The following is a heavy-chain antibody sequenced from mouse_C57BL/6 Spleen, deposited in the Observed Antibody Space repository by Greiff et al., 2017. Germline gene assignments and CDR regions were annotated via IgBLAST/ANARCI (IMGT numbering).Heavy chain of an antibody. CDR3: ARWGYYGSSDGFAY. J-gene: IGHJ3*01. D-gene: IGHD1-1*01. CDR2: IYPGSGST. Sequence: QVQLQQPGAELVKPGASVKMSCKASGYTFTSYWITWVKQRPGQGLEWIGDIYPGSGSTNYNEKFKSKATLTVDTSSSTAYMQLSSLTSEDSAVYYCARWGYYGSSDGFAYWGQGTLVTVSA. CDR1: GYTFTSYW. V-gene: IGHV1-55*01.